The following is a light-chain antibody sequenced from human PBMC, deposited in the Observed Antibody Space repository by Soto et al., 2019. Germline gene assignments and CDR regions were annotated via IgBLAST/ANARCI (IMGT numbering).Light chain of an antibody. J-gene: IGLJ2*01. CDR3: QSYDNSLSGNVV. CDR1: SSNIGAGYD. CDR2: GNS. Sequence: QLVLTQPPSVSGAPGQRVTISCTGSSSNIGAGYDVHWYQQLPGTAPKLLIYGNSNRPSGVPDRFSGSKSGTSASLAITGLQAEDEADYYSQSYDNSLSGNVVFGGGTKLTVL. V-gene: IGLV1-40*01.